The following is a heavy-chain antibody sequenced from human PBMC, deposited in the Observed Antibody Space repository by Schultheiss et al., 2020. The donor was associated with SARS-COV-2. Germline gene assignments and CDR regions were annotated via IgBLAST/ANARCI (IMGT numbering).Heavy chain of an antibody. J-gene: IGHJ6*02. CDR2: ISSNGGST. Sequence: GGSLRLSCAASGFTFSSYGMHWVRQAPGKGLEYVSAISSNGGSTYYANSVKGRFTISRDNSKNTLYLQMGSLRAEDTAVYYCAKGGRYYYGMDVWGQGTTVTVSS. CDR1: GFTFSSYG. CDR3: AKGGRYYYGMDV. D-gene: IGHD6-25*01. V-gene: IGHV3-64*01.